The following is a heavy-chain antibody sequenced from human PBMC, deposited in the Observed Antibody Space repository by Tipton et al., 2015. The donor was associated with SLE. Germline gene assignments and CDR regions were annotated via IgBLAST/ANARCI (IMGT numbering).Heavy chain of an antibody. CDR3: ARSWVVVPNGMDV. V-gene: IGHV3-11*04. D-gene: IGHD2-21*01. CDR2: ISSSGSTI. CDR1: GLSLSDYY. Sequence: SLRLSCTASGLSLSDYYMTWIRQAPGKGLEWVSYISSSGSTIYYADSVKGRFTISRDNAKNSLYLQMNSLRAEDTAVYYCARSWVVVPNGMDVWGQGTTVTVSS. J-gene: IGHJ6*02.